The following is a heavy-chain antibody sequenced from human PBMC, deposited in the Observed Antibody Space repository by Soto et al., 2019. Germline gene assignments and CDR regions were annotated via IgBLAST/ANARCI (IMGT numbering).Heavy chain of an antibody. D-gene: IGHD6-19*01. V-gene: IGHV3-30-3*01. Sequence: QVQLVESGGGVVQPGRSLRLSCADSGFTFSSYAMYWVRQAPGKGLEWVAVISYDGSNKYYADSVKGRFTISRDNSKNTLYLQMNSLRAEDTAVYYCARAVIAVAGSGSYFQHWGQGTRVTVSS. CDR2: ISYDGSNK. J-gene: IGHJ1*01. CDR1: GFTFSSYA. CDR3: ARAVIAVAGSGSYFQH.